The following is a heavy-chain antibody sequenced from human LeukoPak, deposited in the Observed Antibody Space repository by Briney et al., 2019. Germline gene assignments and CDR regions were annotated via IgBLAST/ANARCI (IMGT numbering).Heavy chain of an antibody. J-gene: IGHJ6*03. CDR1: GFTFSSYA. Sequence: GGSLRLSCAASGFTFSSYAMSWVRQAPGKGLEWVSAISGSGGSTYYADSVKGRFTISRDNSKNTLYLQMNSLRAEDTAVYYCAKDIAAATGHYYYYCMDVWGKGTTVTVSS. V-gene: IGHV3-23*01. CDR2: ISGSGGST. CDR3: AKDIAAATGHYYYYCMDV. D-gene: IGHD6-13*01.